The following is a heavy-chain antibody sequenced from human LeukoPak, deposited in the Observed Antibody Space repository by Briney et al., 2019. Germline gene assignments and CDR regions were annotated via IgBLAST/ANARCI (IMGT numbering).Heavy chain of an antibody. D-gene: IGHD5-24*01. J-gene: IGHJ4*02. CDR1: GGSFSGYY. CDR2: INHSGST. CDR3: ARVERWLQSDYFGY. V-gene: IGHV4-34*01. Sequence: SETLSLTCAVYGGSFSGYYWSWIRQPPGKGLEWIGEINHSGSTNYNPSLKSRVTISVDTSKNEFSLKLSSVTAADTAVYYCARVERWLQSDYFGYWGQGTLVTVSS.